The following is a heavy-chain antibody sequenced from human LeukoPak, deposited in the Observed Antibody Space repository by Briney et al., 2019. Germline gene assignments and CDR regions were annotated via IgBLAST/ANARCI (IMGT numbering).Heavy chain of an antibody. CDR1: GFIFSNYS. D-gene: IGHD3-9*01. J-gene: IGHJ4*02. V-gene: IGHV3-48*02. Sequence: GGSLRLSCAASGFIFSNYSMNWVRQAPGKGLEWVSWISSTSNTIYYADSVKGRFTISRDNAKNSLDLQMNSLRDEDTAVYYCARSDILTGYDFDYWGQGTPVTVSS. CDR2: ISSTSNTI. CDR3: ARSDILTGYDFDY.